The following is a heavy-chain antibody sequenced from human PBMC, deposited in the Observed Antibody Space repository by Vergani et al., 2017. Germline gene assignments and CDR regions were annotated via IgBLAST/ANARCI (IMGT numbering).Heavy chain of an antibody. V-gene: IGHV3-7*01. CDR3: ARGYCSGGSGYSVGYFDY. D-gene: IGHD2-15*01. J-gene: IGHJ4*02. Sequence: EVQLVESGGGLVQPGGSLRLSCAASGFTFSSYWMSWVRQAPGKGLEWVANIKQDGSEKYYVDSVKGRFTISRDNAKNSLYLHMNSLRAEDSAVYYCARGYCSGGSGYSVGYFDYWGQGALVTVSS. CDR1: GFTFSSYW. CDR2: IKQDGSEK.